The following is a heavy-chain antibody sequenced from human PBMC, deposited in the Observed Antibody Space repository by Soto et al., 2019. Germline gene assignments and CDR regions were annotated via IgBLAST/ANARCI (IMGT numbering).Heavy chain of an antibody. D-gene: IGHD6-13*01. J-gene: IGHJ4*02. CDR3: ARASAYSTPWSFDN. V-gene: IGHV1-18*01. CDR2: ISGFNGNT. CDR1: GYTFSRYG. Sequence: QVQLVQSGAEVKKPGASVRVSCKASGYTFSRYGISWVRQAPGQGLEWMGWISGFNGNTKESEKLQGRGPLTTDTAANTAHMELRGLRSDDTAVYYCARASAYSTPWSFDNWGQGTLVTVSS.